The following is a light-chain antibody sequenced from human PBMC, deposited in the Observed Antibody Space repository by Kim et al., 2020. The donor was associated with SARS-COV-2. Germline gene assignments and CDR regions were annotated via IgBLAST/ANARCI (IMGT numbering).Light chain of an antibody. CDR1: QDISNY. J-gene: IGKJ4*01. V-gene: IGKV1-33*01. Sequence: SASVGDRVTITCQASQDISNYLNWYQQNPGTAPKLLIYDASNLETGVPSRFSGSGSGTDFTFTISSLQPEDIATYYCKQYDNSLTFGGGTKVDI. CDR2: DAS. CDR3: KQYDNSLT.